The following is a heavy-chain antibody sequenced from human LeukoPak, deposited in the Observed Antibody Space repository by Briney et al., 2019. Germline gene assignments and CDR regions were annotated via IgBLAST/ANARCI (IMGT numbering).Heavy chain of an antibody. V-gene: IGHV3-43*02. J-gene: IGHJ4*02. Sequence: GGSLRLSCAAPGFMFHDYAIHWVRQAPGKGLEWVSLISGDGGSTFYADSVKGRFTISRDNSRNSLYLQMNSLRSDDTALYYCARESESSGWYDYWGQGTLVTVSS. CDR2: ISGDGGST. CDR3: ARESESSGWYDY. D-gene: IGHD6-19*01. CDR1: GFMFHDYA.